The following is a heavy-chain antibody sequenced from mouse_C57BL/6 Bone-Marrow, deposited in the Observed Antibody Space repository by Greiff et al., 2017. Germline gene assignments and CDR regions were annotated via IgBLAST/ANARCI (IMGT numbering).Heavy chain of an antibody. D-gene: IGHD2-4*01. V-gene: IGHV14-4*01. Sequence: EVQLQQSGAELVRPGASVKLSCTASGFNIKDDYMHWVKQRPEQGLEWIGWLDPENGDTEYASKFQGKATITADTSSNTAYLQLSSLTSEDTAVYYCTTYDYPAWFAYWGQGTLVTVSA. J-gene: IGHJ3*01. CDR3: TTYDYPAWFAY. CDR2: LDPENGDT. CDR1: GFNIKDDY.